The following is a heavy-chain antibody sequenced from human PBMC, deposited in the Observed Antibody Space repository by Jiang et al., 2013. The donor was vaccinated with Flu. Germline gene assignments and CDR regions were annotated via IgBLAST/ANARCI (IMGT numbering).Heavy chain of an antibody. V-gene: IGHV1-18*01. D-gene: IGHD6-25*01. Sequence: QGLEWMGWISAYNGNTNYAQKLQGRVTMTTDTSTSTAYMELRSLRSDDTAVYYCARVPGGAAEIDYWGQGTLVTVSS. CDR3: ARVPGGAAEIDY. CDR2: ISAYNGNT. J-gene: IGHJ4*02.